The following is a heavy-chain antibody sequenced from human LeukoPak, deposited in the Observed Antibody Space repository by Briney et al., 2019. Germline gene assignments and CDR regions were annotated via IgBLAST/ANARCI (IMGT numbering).Heavy chain of an antibody. Sequence: ASVKVSCKASGYTFTSYGISWVRQAPGQGLEWMGWISAYNGNTNYAQKLQGRVIMTTDTSTSTAYMELRSLRSDDTAVYYCARSPFLEWLLSFFDYWGQGTLVTVSS. CDR1: GYTFTSYG. J-gene: IGHJ4*02. D-gene: IGHD3-3*01. CDR2: ISAYNGNT. V-gene: IGHV1-18*01. CDR3: ARSPFLEWLLSFFDY.